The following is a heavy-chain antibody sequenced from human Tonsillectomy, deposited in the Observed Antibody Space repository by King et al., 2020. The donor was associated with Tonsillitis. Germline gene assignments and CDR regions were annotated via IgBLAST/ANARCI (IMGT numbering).Heavy chain of an antibody. Sequence: VQLVESGGGLVKPGGSLRLSCAASGFTFSNACMSWVRQAPGEGLEWVGRFKSKNDGGTTDYAAPLKGRFTISRDDSKNTLYLQMNSLKTEDTAVYYCTTPSYYYDSSGPSLWGQGTLVTVSS. J-gene: IGHJ4*02. CDR1: GFTFSNAC. CDR3: TTPSYYYDSSGPSL. D-gene: IGHD3-22*01. CDR2: FKSKNDGGTT. V-gene: IGHV3-15*01.